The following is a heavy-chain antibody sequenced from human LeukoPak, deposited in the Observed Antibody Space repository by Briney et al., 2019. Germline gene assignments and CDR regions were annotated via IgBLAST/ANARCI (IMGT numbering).Heavy chain of an antibody. Sequence: PSQTLSLTCAVSGGSINSGGYSWSWIRQPPGKGPEWIGYIYHGGSTHYNSSLKSRVTISVDRSKNQFSLNLYSVTAADTAVYYCARVAFYGAIPDDIWGQGTMVTVSS. V-gene: IGHV4-30-2*01. CDR1: GGSINSGGYS. J-gene: IGHJ3*02. CDR2: IYHGGST. D-gene: IGHD2-21*01. CDR3: ARVAFYGAIPDDI.